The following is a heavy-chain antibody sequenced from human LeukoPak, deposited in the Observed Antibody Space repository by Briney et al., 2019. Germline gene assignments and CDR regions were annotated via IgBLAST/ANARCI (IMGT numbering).Heavy chain of an antibody. CDR2: IIPIFGTA. CDR3: ARTDGYSYGRNYFDY. D-gene: IGHD5-18*01. V-gene: IGHV1-69*05. J-gene: IGHJ4*02. Sequence: GSSVKVSCKASGGTFSSYAISWVRQAPGQGLEWMGGIIPIFGTANYAQKFQGRVTITTDESTSTAYMELSSLRSEDTAMYCCARTDGYSYGRNYFDYWGQGTLVTVSS. CDR1: GGTFSSYA.